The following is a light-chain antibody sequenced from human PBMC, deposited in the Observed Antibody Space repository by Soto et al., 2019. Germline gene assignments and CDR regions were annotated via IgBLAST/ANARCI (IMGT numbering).Light chain of an antibody. V-gene: IGLV1-51*01. CDR3: GTWDSSLSAFV. J-gene: IGLJ1*01. CDR2: DNN. CDR1: SSNIGSFY. Sequence: QSALTQPPSVSAAPGQTVTISCSGSSSNIGSFYVSWYQQLPGTAPKLLIYDNNQRPSGIPDRFSGSKSGTSATLGITGLQTGDEADYYCGTWDSSLSAFVFGTGTKLTVL.